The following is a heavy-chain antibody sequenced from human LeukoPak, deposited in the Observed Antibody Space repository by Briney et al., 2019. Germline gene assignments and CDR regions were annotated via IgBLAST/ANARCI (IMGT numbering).Heavy chain of an antibody. CDR2: ISYDGSNK. V-gene: IGHV3-30*18. J-gene: IGHJ4*02. D-gene: IGHD6-19*01. Sequence: GRSLRLSCAASGFTFSSYGMHWVRQAPGKGLEWVAVISYDGSNKYYADSVKGRFTISRDNSKNTLYLQMNSLRAEDTAVYYCAKDHSGWHTGFDYWGQGTLVTVSS. CDR1: GFTFSSYG. CDR3: AKDHSGWHTGFDY.